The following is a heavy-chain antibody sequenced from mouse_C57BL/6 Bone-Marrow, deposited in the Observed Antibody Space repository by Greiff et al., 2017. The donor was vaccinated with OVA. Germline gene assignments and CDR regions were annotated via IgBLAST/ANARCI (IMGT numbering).Heavy chain of an antibody. D-gene: IGHD2-2*01. CDR1: GYTFTDYY. J-gene: IGHJ2*01. Sequence: EVKLMESGPVLVKPGASVKMSCKASGYTFTDYYMNWVKQSHGKSLEWIGVINPYNGCTSYNQKFKGKATLTVDKSSSTAYMELNSLTSEDSAVYYCAREGGIYYGYDYFDYWGQGTTLTVSS. CDR3: AREGGIYYGYDYFDY. V-gene: IGHV1-19*01. CDR2: INPYNGCT.